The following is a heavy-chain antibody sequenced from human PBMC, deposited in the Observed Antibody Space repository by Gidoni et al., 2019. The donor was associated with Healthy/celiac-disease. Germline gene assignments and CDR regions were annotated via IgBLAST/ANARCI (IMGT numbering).Heavy chain of an antibody. CDR3: ARDLGVAGTDP. CDR2: ISSSSSYI. Sequence: EVQLVESGGGLVKPGGSLRLSCAASGFTFSSYSMNWVRQAPGKGLELVSSISSSSSYIYYADSVKGRFTISRDNAKNSLYLQMNSLRAEDTAVYYCARDLGVAGTDPWGQGTLVTVSS. D-gene: IGHD6-19*01. V-gene: IGHV3-21*01. CDR1: GFTFSSYS. J-gene: IGHJ5*02.